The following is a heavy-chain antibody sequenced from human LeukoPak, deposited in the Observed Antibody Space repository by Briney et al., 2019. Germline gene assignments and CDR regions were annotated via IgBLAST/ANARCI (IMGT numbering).Heavy chain of an antibody. D-gene: IGHD3-3*02. Sequence: SQTLSLTCAISGDSVSSNSAAWNWIRQSPSRGLEWLGRTYYRSKWFNDYAASVRSRITIKPDTPNNQFSLQLNSVPPEDSAMYFCARSKGHLDSWGQGTLVTVSS. J-gene: IGHJ4*02. CDR3: ARSKGHLDS. V-gene: IGHV6-1*01. CDR1: GDSVSSNSAA. CDR2: TYYRSKWFN.